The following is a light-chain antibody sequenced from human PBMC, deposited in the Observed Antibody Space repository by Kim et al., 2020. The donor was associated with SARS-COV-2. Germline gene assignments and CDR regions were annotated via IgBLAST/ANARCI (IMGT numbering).Light chain of an antibody. CDR1: TGAVTSGYY. J-gene: IGLJ3*02. V-gene: IGLV7-43*01. CDR3: LLFYGSALNWV. Sequence: QAVVTQEPSLTVSPGGTVTLTCASSTGAVTSGYYPNWFQQKPGQAPRALIYSTGNRHSWTPARFSGSPLGGKAALTVTGVQPEDEAEYFCLLFYGSALNWVFGGGTQLTVL. CDR2: STG.